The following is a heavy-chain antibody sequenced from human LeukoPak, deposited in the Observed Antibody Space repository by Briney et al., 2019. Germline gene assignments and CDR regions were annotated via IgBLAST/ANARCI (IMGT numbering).Heavy chain of an antibody. CDR3: AREHIRSGSYELDY. CDR2: ISGSGSGGST. CDR1: GFTFSNSA. J-gene: IGHJ4*02. Sequence: GGSLRLSCAASGFTFSNSAMSWVRQAPGKGLEWVSSISGSGSGGSTYYADSVKGRFTISRDNSKNTLYLQMNSLRAEDTAVYYCAREHIRSGSYELDYWGQGTLVTVSS. D-gene: IGHD3-10*01. V-gene: IGHV3-23*01.